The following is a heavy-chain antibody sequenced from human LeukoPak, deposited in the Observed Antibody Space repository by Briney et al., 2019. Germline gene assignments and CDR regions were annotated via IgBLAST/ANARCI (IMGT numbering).Heavy chain of an antibody. J-gene: IGHJ3*02. CDR3: AFHYDSSGYFLDAFDI. D-gene: IGHD3-22*01. CDR2: INPNSGGT. Sequence: ASVTVSCKASGYTFTGYYMHWVRQAPGQGLERMGWINPNSGGTNYAQKLQGRVTMTTDTSTSTAYMELRSLRSDDTAVYYCAFHYDSSGYFLDAFDIWGQGTMVTVSS. V-gene: IGHV1-2*02. CDR1: GYTFTGYY.